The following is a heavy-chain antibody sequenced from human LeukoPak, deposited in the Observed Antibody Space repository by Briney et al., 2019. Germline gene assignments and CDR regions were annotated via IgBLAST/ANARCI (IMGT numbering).Heavy chain of an antibody. CDR3: ARDQRVRYYYYMDV. V-gene: IGHV3-11*01. Sequence: GGSLRLSCAASGFTFSDYYMSWIRQAPGKGLEWVSYISSSGSTIYYADSVKGRFTISRDNAKNSLYLQMNSLRAEDTAVYYCARDQRVRYYYYMDVWGKGTTVTISS. D-gene: IGHD3-10*01. J-gene: IGHJ6*03. CDR1: GFTFSDYY. CDR2: ISSSGSTI.